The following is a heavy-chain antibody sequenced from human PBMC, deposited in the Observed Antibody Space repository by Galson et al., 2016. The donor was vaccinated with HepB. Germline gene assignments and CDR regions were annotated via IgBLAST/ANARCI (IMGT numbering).Heavy chain of an antibody. CDR1: GYTFSSYG. CDR2: ISAYNGDT. Sequence: SVKVSCKASGYTFSSYGISWVRQAPGQGLEWTGRISAYNGDTNYAQNLQDRVTMTTDTSTTPAYMALRSLRSDDTAVYYCARDIGAAGNDYWGQGTLVTVSS. CDR3: ARDIGAAGNDY. V-gene: IGHV1-18*04. D-gene: IGHD6-13*01. J-gene: IGHJ4*02.